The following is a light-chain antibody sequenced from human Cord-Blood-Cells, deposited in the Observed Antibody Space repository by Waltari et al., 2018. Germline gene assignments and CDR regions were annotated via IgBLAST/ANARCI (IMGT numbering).Light chain of an antibody. J-gene: IGLJ3*02. Sequence: QSALTQPRSVSGSPGQSVTISCTGTRSDVGGYNYVSWYQQHAGKAPKLMIDDVSKRPSGVPDRFSGSKSGNTASLTISGLQAEDEAEYYCCSYAGSYTLVFGGGTKLTVL. V-gene: IGLV2-11*01. CDR3: CSYAGSYTLV. CDR1: RSDVGGYNY. CDR2: DVS.